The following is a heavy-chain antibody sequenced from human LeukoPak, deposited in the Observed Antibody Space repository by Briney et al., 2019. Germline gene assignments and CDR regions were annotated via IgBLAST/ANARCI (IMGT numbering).Heavy chain of an antibody. D-gene: IGHD6-6*01. V-gene: IGHV4-59*08. CDR1: GGSISSYY. J-gene: IGHJ4*02. Sequence: SETLSLTCTVSGGSISSYYWSWIRQPPGKGLEWIGYIYYSGSTNYNPSLKSRVTISVDTSKNQFSLKLSSATAADTAVYYCARQYSSSSGVGFDYWGQGTLVTVSS. CDR2: IYYSGST. CDR3: ARQYSSSSGVGFDY.